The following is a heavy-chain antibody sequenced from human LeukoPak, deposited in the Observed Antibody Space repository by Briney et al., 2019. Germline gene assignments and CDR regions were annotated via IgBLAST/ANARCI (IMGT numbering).Heavy chain of an antibody. CDR2: ISSGGSTI. J-gene: IGHJ4*02. CDR1: GFTFSDYY. V-gene: IGHV3-11*04. Sequence: PGGSLRLSCAASGFTFSDYYMNWIRQAPGKGLEWVSYISSGGSTIYYADSVKGRFTISRDKSKNTLYLQMNSLRADDTAVYYCAKYSGRYSNTYFDYWGQGTLVTVSS. CDR3: AKYSGRYSNTYFDY. D-gene: IGHD1-26*01.